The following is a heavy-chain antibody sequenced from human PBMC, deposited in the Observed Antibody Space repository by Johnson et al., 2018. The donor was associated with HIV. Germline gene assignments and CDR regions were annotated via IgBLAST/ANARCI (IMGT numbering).Heavy chain of an antibody. J-gene: IGHJ3*02. Sequence: QVQLVESGGGVVQPGRSLRLSCAASGFTFSSYAMHWVRQAPGKGLEWVAVISYDGSNKYYADSVKGRFTISRDNSKNTLYLQMNSLRAEDTAVYYCARATWSEDAFDSWGQGTMVTVSS. CDR1: GFTFSSYA. D-gene: IGHD2-8*01. V-gene: IGHV3-30*04. CDR3: ARATWSEDAFDS. CDR2: ISYDGSNK.